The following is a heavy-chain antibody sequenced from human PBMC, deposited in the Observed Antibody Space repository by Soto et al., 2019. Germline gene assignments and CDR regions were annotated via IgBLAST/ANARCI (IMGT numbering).Heavy chain of an antibody. Sequence: PGGSLRLSCAASEFSVSSNYLSWVRQAPGKGLEWVSGIYSGGATYYADSLEGRFTISRDNSKNTVYLQMNSLRVDDTAVYYCARLLDSWGEPHYFDSWGQGTMVTVSS. V-gene: IGHV3-53*01. CDR1: EFSVSSNY. D-gene: IGHD3-16*01. CDR3: ARLLDSWGEPHYFDS. CDR2: IYSGGAT. J-gene: IGHJ4*02.